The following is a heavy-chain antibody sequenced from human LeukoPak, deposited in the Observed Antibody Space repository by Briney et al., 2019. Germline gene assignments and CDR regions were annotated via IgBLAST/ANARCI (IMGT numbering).Heavy chain of an antibody. V-gene: IGHV3-33*06. Sequence: EGSLRLSCAASGFTLSSYGMHWVCQAPGKGLEWVAVIWYDGSNKYYADSVKGRFTISRDNSKNTLYLQMNSLRAEDTAVYYCAKATGYYYDSSGYSWGQGTLVTVSS. CDR1: GFTLSSYG. CDR2: IWYDGSNK. CDR3: AKATGYYYDSSGYS. D-gene: IGHD3-22*01. J-gene: IGHJ5*02.